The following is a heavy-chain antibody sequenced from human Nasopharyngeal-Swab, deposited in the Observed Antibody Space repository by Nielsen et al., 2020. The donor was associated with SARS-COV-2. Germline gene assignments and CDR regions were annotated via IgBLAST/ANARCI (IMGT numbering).Heavy chain of an antibody. CDR3: ARDDSSNYDFWSGYYTSIDY. D-gene: IGHD3-3*01. CDR1: GYTFTSYG. CDR2: ISAYNGNT. J-gene: IGHJ4*02. V-gene: IGHV1-18*01. Sequence: ASVKVSCKASGYTFTSYGISWVRQAPGQGLEWMGWISAYNGNTNYAQKLQGRVTMTTDTSTSTAYMELRSLRSADTAVYYCARDDSSNYDFWSGYYTSIDYWGQGTLVTVSS.